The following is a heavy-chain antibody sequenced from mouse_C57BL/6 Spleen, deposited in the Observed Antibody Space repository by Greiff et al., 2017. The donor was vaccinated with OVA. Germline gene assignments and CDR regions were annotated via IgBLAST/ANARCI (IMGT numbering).Heavy chain of an antibody. CDR1: GFTFSSYA. V-gene: IGHV5-4*01. CDR3: ARVPTLWSMDY. D-gene: IGHD1-1*01. Sequence: VQLKESGGGLVKPGGSLKLSCAASGFTFSSYAMSWVRQTPEKRLEWVATISDGGSYTYYPDNGKGRFTISRDNAKNNLYLQMSHLKSEDTAMYYCARVPTLWSMDYWGQGTSVTVSS. J-gene: IGHJ4*01. CDR2: ISDGGSYT.